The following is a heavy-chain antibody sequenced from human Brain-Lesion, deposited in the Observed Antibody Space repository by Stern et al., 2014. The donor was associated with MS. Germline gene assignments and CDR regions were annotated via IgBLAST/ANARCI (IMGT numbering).Heavy chain of an antibody. J-gene: IGHJ4*02. CDR1: GFTFSSYG. D-gene: IGHD3-9*01. V-gene: IGHV3-33*06. CDR2: LWYDGSNK. Sequence: VQLEESGGDVVQPGRSLRLSCAASGFTFSSYGMHWVRQAPGKGLERGAILWYDGSNKYYRDSVRGRFTISRDNSKNTLYLQMNSLRAEDTAVYYCAKEHARYDILTGPMDYWGQGTLVTVSS. CDR3: AKEHARYDILTGPMDY.